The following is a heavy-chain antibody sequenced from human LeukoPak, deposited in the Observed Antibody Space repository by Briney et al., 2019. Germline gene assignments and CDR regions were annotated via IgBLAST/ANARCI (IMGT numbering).Heavy chain of an antibody. Sequence: GASVKVSCKASGYTFTSYGISWVRQAPGQGLEWMGWISAYNGNTNYAQKLQGRVTMTTDTSTSTAYMELRSLRSDDTAVYYCARGLFVNDYGDYGYFDLWGRGTLVTVSS. CDR3: ARGLFVNDYGDYGYFDL. J-gene: IGHJ2*01. D-gene: IGHD4-17*01. CDR1: GYTFTSYG. CDR2: ISAYNGNT. V-gene: IGHV1-18*01.